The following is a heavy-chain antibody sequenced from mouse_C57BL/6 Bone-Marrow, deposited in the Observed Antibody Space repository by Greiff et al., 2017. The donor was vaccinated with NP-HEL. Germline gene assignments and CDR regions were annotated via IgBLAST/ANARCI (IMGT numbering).Heavy chain of an antibody. CDR3: ARGGNYWYYFDY. J-gene: IGHJ2*01. CDR2: FHPYNDAT. CDR1: GYTFTTSP. V-gene: IGHV1-47*01. Sequence: QVQLQQSGAELVKPGASVTMSCKASGYTFTTSPLEWVKQHHGKSLEWIGNFHPYNDATEYNEKFQNKAPLTVEKSSSTVYLELSRLTSDDSSVYYCARGGNYWYYFDYWGQGTTLTVSS. D-gene: IGHD2-1*01.